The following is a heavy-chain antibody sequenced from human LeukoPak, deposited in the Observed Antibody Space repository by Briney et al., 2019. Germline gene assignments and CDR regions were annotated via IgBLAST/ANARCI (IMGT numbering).Heavy chain of an antibody. J-gene: IGHJ4*02. CDR3: ARTIVVPAAMAPHFDY. D-gene: IGHD2-2*01. CDR2: ISYDGSNK. CDR1: GFTFSSYA. Sequence: GGSLRLSCAASGFTFSSYAMHWVRQAPGKGLEWVAVISYDGSNKYYADSVKGRFTISRDNSKNTLYLQMNSLRAEDTAVYYCARTIVVPAAMAPHFDYWGQGTLVTVSS. V-gene: IGHV3-30-3*01.